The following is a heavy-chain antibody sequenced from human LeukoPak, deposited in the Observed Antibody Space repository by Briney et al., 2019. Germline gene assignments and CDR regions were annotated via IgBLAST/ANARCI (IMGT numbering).Heavy chain of an antibody. Sequence: PGGSLRLSCAASGFIFSSYGMHWVRQAPGKGLEWVADISYDGNYKYYADSVKGRFTISRDNSKNTLYLQMNSLRAEDTAVYYCAKAEGYCSGGSCYPFFDYWGQGTLVTVSS. D-gene: IGHD2-15*01. CDR1: GFIFSSYG. CDR3: AKAEGYCSGGSCYPFFDY. V-gene: IGHV3-30*18. J-gene: IGHJ4*02. CDR2: ISYDGNYK.